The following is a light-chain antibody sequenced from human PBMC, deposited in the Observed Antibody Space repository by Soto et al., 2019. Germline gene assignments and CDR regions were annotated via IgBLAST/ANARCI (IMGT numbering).Light chain of an antibody. CDR3: QQSYSTPLT. Sequence: DIQMTQSPSSLSASVGDRVTITCRASQSIGRFLNWHQQKPGKAPNVLINVASTLRSGVPSRFSGSGSGTDFTLTISSLQPEDFATYYCQQSYSTPLTFGGGTKVDI. CDR2: VAS. V-gene: IGKV1-39*01. J-gene: IGKJ4*01. CDR1: QSIGRF.